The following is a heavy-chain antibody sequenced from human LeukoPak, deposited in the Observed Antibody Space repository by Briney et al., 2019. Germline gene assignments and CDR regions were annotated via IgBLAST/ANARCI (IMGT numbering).Heavy chain of an antibody. J-gene: IGHJ4*02. CDR2: INPNSGGT. D-gene: IGHD3-10*01. CDR1: GYTFTGYY. Sequence: GASVKVSCKASGYTFTGYYMHWVRQAPGQGLEWMGRINPNSGGTNYAQKFQGRVTTTRDTSISTAYMELSRLRSDDTAVYYCARVLRITMVRGADTFDYWGQGTLVTVSS. CDR3: ARVLRITMVRGADTFDY. V-gene: IGHV1-2*06.